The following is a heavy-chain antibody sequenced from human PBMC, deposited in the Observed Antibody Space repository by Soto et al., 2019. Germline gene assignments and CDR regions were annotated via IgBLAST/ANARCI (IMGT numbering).Heavy chain of an antibody. J-gene: IGHJ6*02. CDR3: ARGGRSRLSLGLDV. V-gene: IGHV4-31*03. Sequence: SETLSLTCTVSGGSISSGGYFWTWIRQHPGKGLEWIGYIYYSGTTQYNPSLKSRVTISVDKSKNQFSLELSSVSAADTAVYYCARGGRSRLSLGLDVWGQGTTVTVSS. CDR1: GGSISSGGYF. CDR2: IYYSGTT. D-gene: IGHD1-26*01.